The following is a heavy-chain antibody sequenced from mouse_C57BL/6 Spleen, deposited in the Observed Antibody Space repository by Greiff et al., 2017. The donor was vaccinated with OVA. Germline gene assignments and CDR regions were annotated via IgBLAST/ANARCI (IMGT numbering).Heavy chain of an antibody. Sequence: DVMLVESGGGLVKPGGSLKLSCAASGFTFSSYAMSWVRQTPEKRLEWVATISDGGSYTYYPDNVKGRFTISRDNAKNNLYLQMSHLKSEDTAMYYCARDSYDGYYVTWFAYWGQGTLVTVSA. D-gene: IGHD2-3*01. CDR1: GFTFSSYA. J-gene: IGHJ3*01. V-gene: IGHV5-4*01. CDR2: ISDGGSYT. CDR3: ARDSYDGYYVTWFAY.